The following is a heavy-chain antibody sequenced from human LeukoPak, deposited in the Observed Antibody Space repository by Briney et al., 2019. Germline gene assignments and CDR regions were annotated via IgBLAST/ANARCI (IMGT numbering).Heavy chain of an antibody. CDR3: AKDRWVGASNYYYYMDV. CDR1: GFTFSSYG. Sequence: GGSLRLSCAASGFTFSSYGMHWVRQAPGKGLEWVAFIRYDGSNKYYADSVKGRFTISRDNSKNTLYLQMNSLRAEDTAVYYCAKDRWVGASNYYYYMDVWGKGTTVTVSS. J-gene: IGHJ6*03. D-gene: IGHD1-26*01. CDR2: IRYDGSNK. V-gene: IGHV3-30*02.